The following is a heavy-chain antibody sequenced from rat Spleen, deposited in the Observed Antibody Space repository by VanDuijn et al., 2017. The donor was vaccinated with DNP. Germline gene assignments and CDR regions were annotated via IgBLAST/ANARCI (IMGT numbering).Heavy chain of an antibody. J-gene: IGHJ3*01. D-gene: IGHD1-2*01. Sequence: EVQLVDSGGGLVQPGRSLKLSCAASGFTFNKFGLAWIRQAPTQGLEWVTTISYDGSRTYYRDSVKGRFTIPRDNAKDTLYLQGDSLRSEDTATYYCVRPLGYSSYGFAYWGQGTLVIVSS. CDR2: ISYDGSRT. CDR3: VRPLGYSSYGFAY. V-gene: IGHV5-29*01. CDR1: GFTFNKFG.